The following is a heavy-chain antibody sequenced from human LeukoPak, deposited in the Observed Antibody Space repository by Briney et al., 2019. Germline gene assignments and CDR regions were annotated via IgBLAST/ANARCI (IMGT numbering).Heavy chain of an antibody. CDR1: GFTFSSYW. D-gene: IGHD1-1*01. J-gene: IGHJ5*02. V-gene: IGHV3-48*04. CDR2: ISTSGSII. Sequence: GGSLRLSCAGSGFTFSSYWMHWVRQAPGKGLEWVSYISTSGSIIYYADSVKGRFTISRDNAKKSLYLQMNSLRAEDTGVYYCARIPAWNPWGQGTLVTVSS. CDR3: ARIPAWNP.